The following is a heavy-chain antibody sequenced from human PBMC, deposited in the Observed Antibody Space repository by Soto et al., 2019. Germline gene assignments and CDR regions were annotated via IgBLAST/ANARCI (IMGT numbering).Heavy chain of an antibody. D-gene: IGHD3-3*01. CDR2: ISADGSDK. CDR3: TKGSEVARQELDY. V-gene: IGHV3-30*18. Sequence: QVQLVESGGGVVQPGRSLRLSCAASGFTFSNFGMHWGRQAPGKGLEWVAAISADGSDKYFSDSVKGRFTISRDNSNNTLFLQMNSLRVEDTAVYYCTKGSEVARQELDYWGQGTLVTVSS. J-gene: IGHJ4*02. CDR1: GFTFSNFG.